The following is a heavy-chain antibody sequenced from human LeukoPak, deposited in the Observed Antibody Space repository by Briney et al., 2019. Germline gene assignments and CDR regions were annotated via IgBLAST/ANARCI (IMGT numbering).Heavy chain of an antibody. Sequence: GGSLRLSCAASGFTFSDYYMSWIRQAPGKGLEWVSAISGSGGSTYYADSVKGRFTISRDNSKNTLYLQMNSLRAEDTAVYYCAKHGRQWLVQREWFDPWGQGTLVTVSS. V-gene: IGHV3-23*01. J-gene: IGHJ5*02. D-gene: IGHD6-19*01. CDR2: ISGSGGST. CDR3: AKHGRQWLVQREWFDP. CDR1: GFTFSDYY.